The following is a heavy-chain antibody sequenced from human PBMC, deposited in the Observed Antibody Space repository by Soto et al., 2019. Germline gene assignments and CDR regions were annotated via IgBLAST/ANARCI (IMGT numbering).Heavy chain of an antibody. CDR1: GGTFSSYA. J-gene: IGHJ4*02. V-gene: IGHV1-69*13. CDR3: ARTPTIRYYFDY. Sequence: SVKVSCKASGGTFSSYAISWVRQAPGQGLEWMGGIIPIFGTTNYAQKFQGRVTITADESTSTAYMELSRLRSDDTAVYYCARTPTIRYYFDYWGQGTLVIVSS. CDR2: IIPIFGTT. D-gene: IGHD3-3*01.